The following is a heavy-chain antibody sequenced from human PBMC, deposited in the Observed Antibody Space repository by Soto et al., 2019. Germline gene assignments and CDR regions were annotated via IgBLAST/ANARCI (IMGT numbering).Heavy chain of an antibody. D-gene: IGHD6-13*01. CDR1: GGSFIGYY. J-gene: IGHJ6*02. CDR3: ARRHHAADGTYYYGMDI. Sequence: SETLSLTCAVYGGSFIGYYWSWIRQPPGKGLEWIGEINHSGSTNYNPSLKSRVTISVDTSKNQFSLKLSSVTAADTAVYYCARRHHAADGTYYYGMDIWGQGTTVTVSS. CDR2: INHSGST. V-gene: IGHV4-34*01.